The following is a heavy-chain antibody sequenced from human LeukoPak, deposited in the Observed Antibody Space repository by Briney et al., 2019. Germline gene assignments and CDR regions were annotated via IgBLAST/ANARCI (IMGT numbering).Heavy chain of an antibody. CDR1: GGSISSGASD. CDR2: INHSGST. CDR3: ARAARQGFTMIVVPFFYFDL. D-gene: IGHD3-22*01. Sequence: SETLSLTCTVSGGSISSGASDWGWIRQHPKRGLEWVGYINHSGSTYYNPSLGSRVTMSVDTSKNQFSLKLSSGTAADSAVYYCARAARQGFTMIVVPFFYFDLWGRGTLVTVSS. V-gene: IGHV4-31*03. J-gene: IGHJ2*01.